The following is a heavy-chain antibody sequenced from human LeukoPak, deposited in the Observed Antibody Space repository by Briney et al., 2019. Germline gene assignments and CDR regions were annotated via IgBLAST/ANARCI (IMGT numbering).Heavy chain of an antibody. Sequence: GGSLRLSCAASGFTFSSYSMNWVRQAPGKGLEWVSSISSSSSYIYYADSVKGRFTISRDNAKNSLYLQMNSLTAEDTAVYYCARSLRFLEWLLDYWGQGTLVTVSS. CDR2: ISSSSSYI. V-gene: IGHV3-21*01. CDR1: GFTFSSYS. D-gene: IGHD3-3*01. J-gene: IGHJ4*02. CDR3: ARSLRFLEWLLDY.